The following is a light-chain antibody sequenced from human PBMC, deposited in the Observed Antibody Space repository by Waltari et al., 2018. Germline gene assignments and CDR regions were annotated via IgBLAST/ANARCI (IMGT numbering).Light chain of an antibody. V-gene: IGLV3-19*01. CDR2: GPN. CDR3: NSRDSSGKHLV. CDR1: SLRTYY. Sequence: SSELTQDPAVSVALGQTVTITCQGYSLRTYYASWYQQKPGQAPVLAMSGPNNRPSGIPDRVSGSSSGNTASLTITGAQAEDEADYYCNSRDSSGKHLVFAGGTKLTVL. J-gene: IGLJ3*02.